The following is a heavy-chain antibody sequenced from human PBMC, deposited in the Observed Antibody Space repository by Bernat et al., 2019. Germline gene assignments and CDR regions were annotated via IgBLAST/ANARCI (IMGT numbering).Heavy chain of an antibody. CDR3: ARDGLGIGLHY. J-gene: IGHJ4*02. CDR2: ISYDGSNK. Sequence: QVQLVESGGGVVQPGRSLRLSCAASGFTFSSYGMHWVRQAPGKGLEWVAVISYDGSNKYYADSVKGRFTISRDNSKNTLYLQMNSLRAEDTAVYYCARDGLGIGLHYWGQGTLVTVSS. CDR1: GFTFSSYG. V-gene: IGHV3-30*03. D-gene: IGHD7-27*01.